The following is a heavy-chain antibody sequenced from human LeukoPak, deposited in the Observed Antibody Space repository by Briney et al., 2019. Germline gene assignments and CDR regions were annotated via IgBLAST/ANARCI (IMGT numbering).Heavy chain of an antibody. V-gene: IGHV4-59*01. CDR3: ARVHGLYYYGMDV. D-gene: IGHD4-17*01. J-gene: IGHJ6*02. CDR1: GGSISSYY. Sequence: SETLSLTCNVSGGSISSYYWSWIRQPPGKGLEWIGYIYYSGSTNYNPSLKSRVTISVDTSKNQFSLKLSSVTAADTAVYYRARVHGLYYYGMDVWGQGTTVTVSS. CDR2: IYYSGST.